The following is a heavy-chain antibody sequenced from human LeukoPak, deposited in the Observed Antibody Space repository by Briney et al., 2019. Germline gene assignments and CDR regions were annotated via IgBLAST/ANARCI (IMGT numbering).Heavy chain of an antibody. CDR1: GFIFSNYA. Sequence: GGSLRLSCAASGFIFSNYAMSWLRQVPGKGLEGVSTISAGGEYTYYADSVKGRFTISRDNSKNPLSLQMNSLRAEDRAVYYCAQPGGTDYYLYWGQGTLVTVSS. CDR3: AQPGGTDYYLY. V-gene: IGHV3-23*01. D-gene: IGHD3-9*01. J-gene: IGHJ4*02. CDR2: ISAGGEYT.